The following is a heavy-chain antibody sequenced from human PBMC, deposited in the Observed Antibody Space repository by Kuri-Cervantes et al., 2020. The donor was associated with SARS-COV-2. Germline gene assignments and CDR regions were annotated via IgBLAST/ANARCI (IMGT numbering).Heavy chain of an antibody. Sequence: GGSLRLSCAASGFTFSSYWMHWVRQAPGKGLVWVSRINSDGSSTSYADSVKGRFTISRDNAKNTLYLQMNSLRAEDTAVYYCARIYSSGYFNWFDPWGQGTLVTVSS. J-gene: IGHJ5*02. CDR1: GFTFSSYW. CDR2: INSDGSST. D-gene: IGHD3-22*01. CDR3: ARIYSSGYFNWFDP. V-gene: IGHV3-74*01.